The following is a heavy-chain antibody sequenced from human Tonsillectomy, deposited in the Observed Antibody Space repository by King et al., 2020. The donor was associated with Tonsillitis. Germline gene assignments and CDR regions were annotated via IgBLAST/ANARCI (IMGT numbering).Heavy chain of an antibody. J-gene: IGHJ5*02. CDR1: GFTFDDYA. D-gene: IGHD5-12*01. CDR2: ISGDGGRT. CDR3: AKDPTNTLVRGYHCFDP. V-gene: IGHV3-43*02. Sequence: VQLVESGGGVVQPGGSLRLSCAASGFTFDDYAMHWVRQAPGKGLEWVSFISGDGGRTDYVDSVKGRFTISRDNSKSSLYLQMNRMSTEDTAFYYCAKDPTNTLVRGYHCFDPWGQGTLVTVSS.